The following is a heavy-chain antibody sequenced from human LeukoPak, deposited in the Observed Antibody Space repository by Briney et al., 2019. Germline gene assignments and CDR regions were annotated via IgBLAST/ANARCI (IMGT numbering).Heavy chain of an antibody. J-gene: IGHJ4*02. V-gene: IGHV3-48*01. D-gene: IGHD3-10*01. Sequence: PGGSLRLSCAASGFTFSSYGMTWVRQAPGKVLEWVSYISSSSSTIYYADSVKGRFTISRDNAKNSLYLQMNSLRAEDTAVYYCAKGRLGTMVRGGPFDYWGQGTLVTVSS. CDR3: AKGRLGTMVRGGPFDY. CDR2: ISSSSSTI. CDR1: GFTFSSYG.